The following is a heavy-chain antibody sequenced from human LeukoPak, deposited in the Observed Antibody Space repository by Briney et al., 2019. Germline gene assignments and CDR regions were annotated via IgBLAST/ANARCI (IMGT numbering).Heavy chain of an antibody. CDR2: IIPILGIA. V-gene: IGHV1-69*04. J-gene: IGHJ5*02. CDR3: ARDGEDIVVVVAAAQPNWFDP. Sequence: SVKVSCKASGGTCSSYAISWVRQAPGQGLEWMGRIIPILGIANYAQKFQGRVTITADKSTSTAYMELSSLRSEDTAVYYCARDGEDIVVVVAAAQPNWFDPWGQGTLVTVSS. CDR1: GGTCSSYA. D-gene: IGHD2-15*01.